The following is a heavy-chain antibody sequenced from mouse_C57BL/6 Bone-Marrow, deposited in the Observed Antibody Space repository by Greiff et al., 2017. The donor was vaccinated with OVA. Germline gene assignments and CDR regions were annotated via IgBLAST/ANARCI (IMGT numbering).Heavy chain of an antibody. CDR3: ARYYYGSSLYYFDY. CDR1: GYTFTSYW. V-gene: IGHV1-55*01. D-gene: IGHD1-1*01. J-gene: IGHJ2*01. CDR2: IYPGSGST. Sequence: QVQLKQPGAELVKPGASVKMSCKASGYTFTSYWITWVKQRPGQGLEWIGAIYPGSGSTNYNEKFKSKATLTVDTSSSTAYMQLSSLTSEDSAVYYCARYYYGSSLYYFDYWGQGTTLTVSA.